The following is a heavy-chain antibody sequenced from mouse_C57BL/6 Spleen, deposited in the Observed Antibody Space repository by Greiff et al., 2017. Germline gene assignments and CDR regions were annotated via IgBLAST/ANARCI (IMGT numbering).Heavy chain of an antibody. J-gene: IGHJ1*03. Sequence: VQLQESGAELVRPGASVKLSCKASGYTFTDYYINWVKQRPGQGLEWIARIYPGSGNTYYNEKFKGKATLTAEKSSSTAYMQLSSLTSEDSAVYFCARSDDGYPIRYFDVWGTGTTVTVSS. CDR2: IYPGSGNT. CDR1: GYTFTDYY. D-gene: IGHD2-3*01. CDR3: ARSDDGYPIRYFDV. V-gene: IGHV1-76*01.